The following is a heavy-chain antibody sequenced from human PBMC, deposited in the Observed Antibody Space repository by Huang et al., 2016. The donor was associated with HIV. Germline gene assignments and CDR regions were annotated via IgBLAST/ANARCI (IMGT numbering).Heavy chain of an antibody. CDR3: ARDYSNLLREFEQ. J-gene: IGHJ4*02. D-gene: IGHD4-4*01. CDR2: IKQDGTKT. CDR1: GFPFGFFW. Sequence: EVQLVESGGGLVQPGGSLRLSCAGSGFPFGFFWMNWVRQGPGKGLEWVANIKQDGTKTFYADSGKGRFTISRDNAANSVYLQMTGLRAEDTAIYYCARDYSNLLREFEQWGQGTLVSVSS. V-gene: IGHV3-7*01.